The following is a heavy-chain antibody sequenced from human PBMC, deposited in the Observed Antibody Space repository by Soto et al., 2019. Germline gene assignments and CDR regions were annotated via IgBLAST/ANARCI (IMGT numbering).Heavy chain of an antibody. CDR2: INPSGGTS. Sequence: QVRLVQSGAEVKKPGASVKVSCKASGYTFTSYYIHWVRQAPGQGLEWMGVINPSGGTSTYAQQLQGRVTLSTETATRPASLELSSLRSKDTAVFYCARDQNDRYDHNSPEYYYFGVDVWGQGTTVTVSS. CDR1: GYTFTSYY. CDR3: ARDQNDRYDHNSPEYYYFGVDV. D-gene: IGHD3-22*01. J-gene: IGHJ6*02. V-gene: IGHV1-46*04.